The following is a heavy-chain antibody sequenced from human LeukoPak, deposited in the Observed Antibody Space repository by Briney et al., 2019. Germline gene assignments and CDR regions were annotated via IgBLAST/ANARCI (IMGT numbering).Heavy chain of an antibody. Sequence: ASVKVSCKASGYTFTSYYMHWVRQAPGQGLEWMGIINPSGGSTSYAQKFQGRVTMTRDTSTSTVYMELSSLRSEDTAVYYCARDSRYYDILTGYTYYFDYWGQGTLVTVSS. CDR2: INPSGGST. J-gene: IGHJ4*02. V-gene: IGHV1-46*01. CDR3: ARDSRYYDILTGYTYYFDY. D-gene: IGHD3-9*01. CDR1: GYTFTSYY.